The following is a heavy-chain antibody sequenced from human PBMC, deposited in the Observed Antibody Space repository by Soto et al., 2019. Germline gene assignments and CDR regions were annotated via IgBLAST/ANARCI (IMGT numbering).Heavy chain of an antibody. CDR3: ARDRLRGYDSSGFYS. CDR1: GYSFSSYG. D-gene: IGHD3-22*01. J-gene: IGHJ4*02. CDR2: INPNNGNR. Sequence: QVQLEQSGAELRKPGASVKVSCKASGYSFSSYGMNWVRQAPGQGLEWMGWINPNNGNRNYAQKFEDRVTMTTATSTNTVFLELRSLKSDDPAIYYCARDRLRGYDSSGFYSWGQGTLVTVSS. V-gene: IGHV1-18*01.